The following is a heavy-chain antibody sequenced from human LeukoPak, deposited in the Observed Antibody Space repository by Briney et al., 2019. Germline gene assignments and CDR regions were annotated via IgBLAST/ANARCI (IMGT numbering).Heavy chain of an antibody. CDR2: INHSGST. D-gene: IGHD2-15*01. V-gene: IGHV4-34*01. Sequence: SETLSLTCAVYGGSFSGYYWSWIRQPPGKGLEWIGEINHSGSTNYNPSLKSRVTISVDTSKNQFSLKLSSVTAADTAVYYCARSRGSYCSGGSCFSPIFHYYYYYGMDVWGQGTAVTVSS. J-gene: IGHJ6*02. CDR3: ARSRGSYCSGGSCFSPIFHYYYYYGMDV. CDR1: GGSFSGYY.